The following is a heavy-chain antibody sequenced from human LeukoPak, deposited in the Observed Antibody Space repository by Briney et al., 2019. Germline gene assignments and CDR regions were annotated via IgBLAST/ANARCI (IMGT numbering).Heavy chain of an antibody. CDR2: INPYSADT. J-gene: IGHJ5*02. D-gene: IGHD1-14*01. V-gene: IGHV1-2*02. CDR3: ATGSINRTRDT. CDR1: GYTSTDFY. Sequence: GSVTLFSQASGYTSTDFYLNWVRQAPGRGLEWMGWINPYSADTINAQRFQDRVTLTWDMSIGTGYMELTRLTSDDTAVYYCATGSINRTRDTWGQRTLVTVSS.